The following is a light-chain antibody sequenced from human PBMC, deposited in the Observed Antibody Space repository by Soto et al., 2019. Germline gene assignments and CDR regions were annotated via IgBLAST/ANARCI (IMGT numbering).Light chain of an antibody. J-gene: IGKJ5*01. CDR3: QQYYNWPLT. Sequence: EIVMTQSPATLSVSPGERATLSCRASENVKFNLVWYQQRPGQAPRLLFYNASTRATAFPARFSGSGSGTDYILTISSLQSEDFAVYYCQQYYNWPLTFGQGTRLEIK. CDR2: NAS. V-gene: IGKV3-15*01. CDR1: ENVKFN.